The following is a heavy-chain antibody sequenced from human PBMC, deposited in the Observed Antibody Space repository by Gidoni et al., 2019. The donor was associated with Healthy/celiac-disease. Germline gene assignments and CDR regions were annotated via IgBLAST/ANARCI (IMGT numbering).Heavy chain of an antibody. V-gene: IGHV1-58*02. CDR3: AADDGKHTPSGY. CDR1: GFTFISSA. J-gene: IGHJ4*02. Sequence: QMQLVQSGPEVKKPGTSVKVSCKASGFTFISSAMQWVRQARGKRLEWIGWIVVGSGNTNYAQKFQERVTITRDMSTSTAYMELSSLRSEDTAVYYCAADDGKHTPSGYWGQGTLVTVSS. CDR2: IVVGSGNT. D-gene: IGHD2-21*01.